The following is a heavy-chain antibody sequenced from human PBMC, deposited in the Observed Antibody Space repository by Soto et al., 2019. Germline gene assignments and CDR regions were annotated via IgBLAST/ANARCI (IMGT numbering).Heavy chain of an antibody. D-gene: IGHD1-20*01. Sequence: QVQLQESGPGLVKPSGTLSLTCAVSSGSISSSNWWSWVRQPPGKGLEWIGEIYHSGSTNYNPSLKSRVTISVDKSKNQFSLKVSSVTAADTAVYYCAITRSRGPGVWYYYMDVWGKGTTVTVSS. J-gene: IGHJ6*03. V-gene: IGHV4-4*02. CDR3: AITRSRGPGVWYYYMDV. CDR1: SGSISSSNW. CDR2: IYHSGST.